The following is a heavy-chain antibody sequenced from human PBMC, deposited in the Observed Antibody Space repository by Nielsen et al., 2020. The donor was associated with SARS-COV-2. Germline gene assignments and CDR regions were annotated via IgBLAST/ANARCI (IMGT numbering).Heavy chain of an antibody. CDR3: ARRSIGDTNWLDP. CDR1: GFTVSSNY. CDR2: IYTDGSA. Sequence: GESLKISCAATGFTVSSNYMSWVRQAAGKGLEWVSVIYTDGSASYADSMKGRFTVSRDNSKNTVYLQMNSLRAEDTAVYYCARRSIGDTNWLDPWGQGTLVTVSS. J-gene: IGHJ5*02. D-gene: IGHD3-16*01. V-gene: IGHV3-66*04.